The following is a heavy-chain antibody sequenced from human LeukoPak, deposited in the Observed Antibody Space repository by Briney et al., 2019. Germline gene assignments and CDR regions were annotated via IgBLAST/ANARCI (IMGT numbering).Heavy chain of an antibody. CDR3: ARRSRLYCSSTSCYSQSYYYYYMDV. Sequence: SETLSLTCAVYGGSFSGYYWSWIRQPPGKGLEWIGEINHSGSTNYNPSLKSRVTISVDTSKNQFSLKLSSVTAADTAVYYCARRSRLYCSSTSCYSQSYYYYYMDVWGKGTTVTISS. CDR1: GGSFSGYY. V-gene: IGHV4-34*01. J-gene: IGHJ6*03. CDR2: INHSGST. D-gene: IGHD2-2*01.